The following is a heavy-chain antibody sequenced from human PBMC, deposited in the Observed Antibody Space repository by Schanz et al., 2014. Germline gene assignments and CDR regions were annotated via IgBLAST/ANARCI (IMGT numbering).Heavy chain of an antibody. CDR2: IYSNGIS. V-gene: IGHV4-4*07. Sequence: QVHLQESGPGLVKPSETLSVTCTVSGGSINNYFWTWIRQPAGKGLEWIGRIYSNGISHYNPSLESRVTMSVDTSKNKFSLNLTPVTPADTAIYDCVRVKGEHSGHDYIVYWGQGIQVTVSP. J-gene: IGHJ4*02. D-gene: IGHD5-12*01. CDR3: VRVKGEHSGHDYIVY. CDR1: GGSINNYF.